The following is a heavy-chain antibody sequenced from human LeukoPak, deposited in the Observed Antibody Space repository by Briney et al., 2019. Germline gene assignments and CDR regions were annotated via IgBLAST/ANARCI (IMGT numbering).Heavy chain of an antibody. D-gene: IGHD3-9*01. Sequence: HPGGSLRLSCAASGFAFSSYEMNWVRQAPGKGLEWVSYISSGGSTIYYADSVKGRFTISRDNAKNSLYLQMNSLRAEDTAVYYCARGSDYEIGHDYWGQGTLVTVSS. V-gene: IGHV3-48*03. CDR1: GFAFSSYE. CDR2: ISSGGSTI. J-gene: IGHJ4*02. CDR3: ARGSDYEIGHDY.